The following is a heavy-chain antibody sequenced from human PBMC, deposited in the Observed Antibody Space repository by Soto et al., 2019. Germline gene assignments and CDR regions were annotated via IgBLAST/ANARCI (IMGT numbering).Heavy chain of an antibody. CDR1: GFTFGDYA. D-gene: IGHD2-8*01. CDR3: TRPLMVYAIFQFDYYYYMDV. Sequence: GGSLRLSCTASGFTFGDYAMSWFRQAPGKGLEWVGFIRSKAYGGTTEYAASVKGRFTISRDDSKSIAYLQMNSLKTEDTAVYYCTRPLMVYAIFQFDYYYYMDVWGKGTTVTVSS. J-gene: IGHJ6*03. CDR2: IRSKAYGGTT. V-gene: IGHV3-49*03.